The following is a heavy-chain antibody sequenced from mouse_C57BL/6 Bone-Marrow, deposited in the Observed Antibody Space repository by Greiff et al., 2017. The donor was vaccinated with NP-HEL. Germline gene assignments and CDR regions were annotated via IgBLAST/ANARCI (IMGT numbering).Heavy chain of an antibody. CDR2: ISSGSSTI. CDR3: AMGSASFDA. D-gene: IGHD6-1*01. V-gene: IGHV5-17*01. CDR1: GFTFSDYG. Sequence: VQLKQSGGGLVKPGGSLKLSCAASGFTFSDYGMHWVRQAPEKGLEWVAYISSGSSTIYYADTVKGRFTISRDNAKNTLFLQMTSLRSEDTAMYYCAMGSASFDAWGQGTTLTVAS. J-gene: IGHJ2*01.